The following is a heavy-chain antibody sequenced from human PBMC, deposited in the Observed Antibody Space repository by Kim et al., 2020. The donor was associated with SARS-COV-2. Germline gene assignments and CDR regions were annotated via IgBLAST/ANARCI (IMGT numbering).Heavy chain of an antibody. CDR2: IIPILGIA. CDR1: GGTFSSYA. D-gene: IGHD3-10*01. Sequence: SVKVSCKASGGTFSSYAISWVRQAPGQGLEWMGRIIPILGIANYAQKFQGRVTITADKSTSTAYMELSSLRSEDTAVYYCARVLGEGANDYWGQGTLVTVSS. CDR3: ARVLGEGANDY. V-gene: IGHV1-69*04. J-gene: IGHJ4*02.